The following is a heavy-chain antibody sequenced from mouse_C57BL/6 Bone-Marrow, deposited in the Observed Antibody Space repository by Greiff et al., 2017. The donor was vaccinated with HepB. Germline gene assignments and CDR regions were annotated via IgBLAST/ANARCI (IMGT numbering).Heavy chain of an antibody. CDR2: ISSGGSYT. Sequence: EVMLEESGGDLVKPGGSLKLSCAASGFTFSSYGMSLVRQTPDKRLEWVATISSGGSYTYYPDSVKGRFTISRDNAKNTLYLQMSSLKSEDTAMYYCATFAYWGQGTLVTVSA. V-gene: IGHV5-6*02. CDR3: ATFAY. CDR1: GFTFSSYG. J-gene: IGHJ3*01.